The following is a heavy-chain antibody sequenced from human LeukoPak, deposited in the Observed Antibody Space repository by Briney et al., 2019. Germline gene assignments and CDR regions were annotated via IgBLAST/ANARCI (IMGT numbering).Heavy chain of an antibody. CDR1: GGSVSSGTYY. J-gene: IGHJ3*02. V-gene: IGHV4-61*09. D-gene: IGHD2-2*01. CDR3: ARDDWTYCSSTTCPDAYI. CDR2: IYTSEST. Sequence: MASQTLSLTRTVSGGSVSSGTYYWSWIQQPARKGLGWTRHIYTSESTNYNPSLKSRVTISVDTSKNQFSLKLTSVTAADTAVYYCARDDWTYCSSTTCPDAYIWGQGTMVTVSS.